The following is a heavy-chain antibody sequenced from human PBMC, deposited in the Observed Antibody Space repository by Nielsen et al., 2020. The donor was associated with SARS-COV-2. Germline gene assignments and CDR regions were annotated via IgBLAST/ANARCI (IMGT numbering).Heavy chain of an antibody. D-gene: IGHD3-22*01. CDR1: GFTVSTNY. J-gene: IGHJ3*02. Sequence: GGSLRLSCAASGFTVSTNYMSWVRQAPGKGLECVSVLYSGGNTYYADSVKGRFTISRDNSKNTVFLQLNSLRAEDTAVYYCARATMIVVVISAFDIWGQGTMVTVSS. V-gene: IGHV3-53*01. CDR2: LYSGGNT. CDR3: ARATMIVVVISAFDI.